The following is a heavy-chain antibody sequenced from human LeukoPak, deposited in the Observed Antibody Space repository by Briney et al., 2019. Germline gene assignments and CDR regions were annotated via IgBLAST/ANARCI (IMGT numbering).Heavy chain of an antibody. V-gene: IGHV1-2*02. CDR2: INPNSGGT. J-gene: IGHJ4*02. Sequence: GASVKVSCKASGYTFTGYYMHWVRQAPRQGLEWMGWINPNSGGTNYAQKFQGRVTVTRDTSISTAYMELSRLRSDDTAVYYCARDRSRFLGLCYFDYWGQGTLVTVSS. CDR1: GYTFTGYY. CDR3: ARDRSRFLGLCYFDY. D-gene: IGHD3-16*01.